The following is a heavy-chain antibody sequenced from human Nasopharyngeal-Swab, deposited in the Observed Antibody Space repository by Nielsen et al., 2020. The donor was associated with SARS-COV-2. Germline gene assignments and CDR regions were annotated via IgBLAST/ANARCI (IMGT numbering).Heavy chain of an antibody. CDR3: ASARLTYCGGDCYDT. V-gene: IGHV3-33*01. CDR1: GFTFSSYG. CDR2: IWYDGSNK. J-gene: IGHJ4*02. Sequence: GGSLRLSCAASGFTFSSYGMHWVRQAPGKGLEGVAVIWYDGSNKYYADSVKGRFTISRDNSKNTLYLQMNSLRAEDTAVYYCASARLTYCGGDCYDTWGQGTLVSVSS. D-gene: IGHD2-21*01.